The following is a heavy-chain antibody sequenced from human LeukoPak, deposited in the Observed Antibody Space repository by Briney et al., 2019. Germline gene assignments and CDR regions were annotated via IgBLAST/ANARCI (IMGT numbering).Heavy chain of an antibody. CDR2: IYSGGTI. Sequence: GGSLRLSCAASGFTVSSNHMSWVRQAPGKGLEWVSVIYSGGTIYYADSVKGRFTISRDNSKNTLYLQMGSLRAEDMAVYYCARERSYGHFDYWGQGTLVTVSS. CDR3: ARERSYGHFDY. V-gene: IGHV3-66*01. J-gene: IGHJ4*02. D-gene: IGHD3-16*01. CDR1: GFTVSSNH.